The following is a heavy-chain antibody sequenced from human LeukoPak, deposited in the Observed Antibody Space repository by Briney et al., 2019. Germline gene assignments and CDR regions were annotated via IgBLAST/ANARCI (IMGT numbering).Heavy chain of an antibody. CDR2: ISDSGGGT. V-gene: IGHV3-23*01. Sequence: GGSLRLSCAASGFTFNTYSMNWARQAPGKGLEWVSTISDSGGGTYYADPVKGRFTISRDNSKNTLYLQMNSLRAEDTAMYYCARGLGYCTSTTCLLPFDYWGQGTLVTVSS. CDR3: ARGLGYCTSTTCLLPFDY. CDR1: GFTFNTYS. J-gene: IGHJ4*02. D-gene: IGHD2-2*01.